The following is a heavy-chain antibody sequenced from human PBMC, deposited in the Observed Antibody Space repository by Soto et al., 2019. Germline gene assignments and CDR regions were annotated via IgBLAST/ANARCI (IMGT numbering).Heavy chain of an antibody. CDR2: ISYDGSNK. V-gene: IGHV3-30-3*01. Sequence: QVQLVASGGGVVQPGRSLRLSCAASGFTFSSYAMHWVRQAPGTGLEWVAVISYDGSNKYYADSVKGRFTISRDNSKNTLYLQMNSLRAEETAVYYCARPLWRNDYNWGYFDLWGRGTLVTVSS. J-gene: IGHJ2*01. CDR1: GFTFSSYA. D-gene: IGHD4-4*01. CDR3: ARPLWRNDYNWGYFDL.